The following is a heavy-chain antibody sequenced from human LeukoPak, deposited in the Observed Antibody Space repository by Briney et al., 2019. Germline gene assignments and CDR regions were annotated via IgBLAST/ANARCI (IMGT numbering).Heavy chain of an antibody. CDR3: ARAHCGGDCYLPGAFDI. Sequence: SETLSLTCTVSGGSISSSSYYWGWIRQPPGKGLEWIGSIYYSGSTYYNPSLKSRVTISVDTSKNQFSLKLSSVTAADTAVYYCARAHCGGDCYLPGAFDIWGQGTMVTVSS. CDR1: GGSISSSSYY. V-gene: IGHV4-39*07. D-gene: IGHD2-21*02. CDR2: IYYSGST. J-gene: IGHJ3*02.